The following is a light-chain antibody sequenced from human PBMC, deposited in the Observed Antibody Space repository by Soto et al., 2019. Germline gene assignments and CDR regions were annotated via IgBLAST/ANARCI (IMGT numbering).Light chain of an antibody. CDR2: GNS. J-gene: IGLJ1*01. Sequence: VLAQPPSMSGAPGQRGTISCTGSSSNTWAGYDVHWYQQLPGTAPKLLIYGNSNRPSGVPDRFSGSKSGTSASLAITGLQAEDEADYYCQSYDSSLSGNYVFGTGTKVTVL. CDR3: QSYDSSLSGNYV. CDR1: SSNTWAGYD. V-gene: IGLV1-40*01.